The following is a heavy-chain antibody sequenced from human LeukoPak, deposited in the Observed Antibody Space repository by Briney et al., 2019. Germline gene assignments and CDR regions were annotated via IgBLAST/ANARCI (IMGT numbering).Heavy chain of an antibody. CDR1: GFTVSSNY. Sequence: GGSLRLSCAASGFTVSSNYMSWVRQAPGKGLEWVSVIYSGGSTYYADSVKGRFTISRDNSKNTLYLQMNSLRAEDTAVYYCARGIWGTVTPNWFDPWGQGTLVTVSS. D-gene: IGHD4-17*01. J-gene: IGHJ5*02. CDR2: IYSGGST. V-gene: IGHV3-66*01. CDR3: ARGIWGTVTPNWFDP.